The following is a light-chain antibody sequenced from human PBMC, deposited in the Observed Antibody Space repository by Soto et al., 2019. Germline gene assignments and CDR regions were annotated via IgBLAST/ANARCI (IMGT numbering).Light chain of an antibody. CDR3: SSYTTTSTWV. V-gene: IGLV2-14*03. CDR2: DVS. CDR1: SSDVGAYNS. Sequence: QSVLTQPASVSGSPGQSITISCTGTSSDVGAYNSVSWYQQHPGKAPKLMIYDVSNRPSGVSNRFSGSKSATTASLTISGLQAEDEADYYCSSYTTTSTWVFGGGTKVTVL. J-gene: IGLJ2*01.